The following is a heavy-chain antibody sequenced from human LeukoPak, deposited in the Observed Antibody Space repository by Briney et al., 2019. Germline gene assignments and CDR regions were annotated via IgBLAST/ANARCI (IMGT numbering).Heavy chain of an antibody. D-gene: IGHD6-13*01. Sequence: GGSLRLSCTASGLTFGDYGMSWVRQAPGEGLEGVGLIRSKAYAGSTEYAASVKGRFTISRDASNSIAYLQMNSLKTEDTAVYYCTRVLSSWSYFDYWGQGTLVTVPS. CDR2: IRSKAYAGST. J-gene: IGHJ4*02. V-gene: IGHV3-49*04. CDR1: GLTFGDYG. CDR3: TRVLSSWSYFDY.